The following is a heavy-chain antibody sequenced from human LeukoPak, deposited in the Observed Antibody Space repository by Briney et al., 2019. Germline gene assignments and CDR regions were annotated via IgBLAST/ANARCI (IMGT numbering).Heavy chain of an antibody. CDR1: GYTFTSYF. CDR2: INPSGGST. Sequence: ASVKVSCKSYGYTFTSYFMHWVRQAPGQGLEWMGVINPSGGSTNYAQKFQGRVTITADKSTSTAYMELRRLRSDDTAVYYCARDLDPYYYDSSGYSGYYFDYWGQGTLVTVSS. J-gene: IGHJ4*02. D-gene: IGHD3-22*01. CDR3: ARDLDPYYYDSSGYSGYYFDY. V-gene: IGHV1-46*01.